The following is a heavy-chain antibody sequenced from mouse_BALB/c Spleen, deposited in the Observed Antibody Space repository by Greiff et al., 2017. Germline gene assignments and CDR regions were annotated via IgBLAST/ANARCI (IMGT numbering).Heavy chain of an antibody. D-gene: IGHD1-1*01. Sequence: EVQLQQSGAELVRSGASVKLSCTASGFNIKDYYMHWVKQRPEQGLEWIGWIDPENGDTEYAPKFQGKATMTADTSSNTAYLQLSSLTSEDTAVYYCNAITTVVHAMDYWGQGTSVTVSS. CDR2: IDPENGDT. CDR1: GFNIKDYY. CDR3: NAITTVVHAMDY. J-gene: IGHJ4*01. V-gene: IGHV14-4*02.